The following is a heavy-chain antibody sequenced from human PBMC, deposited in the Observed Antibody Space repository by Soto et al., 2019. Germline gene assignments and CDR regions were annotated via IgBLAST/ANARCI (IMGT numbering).Heavy chain of an antibody. CDR3: ATSPNFYCSSPNCYKYYFDP. CDR1: GFTFNTYG. J-gene: IGHJ4*02. Sequence: QEQLVESGGGVVQPRKSLRLSCAASGFTFNTYGMHWDRQAPGKGLEWVAVISYDGSEKYYVDSVKGRFTISKDNSKNTLSLKMNSLRPEDTAVYYCATSPNFYCSSPNCYKYYFDPWGQGTRVTVSS. CDR2: ISYDGSEK. D-gene: IGHD2-2*02. V-gene: IGHV3-30*03.